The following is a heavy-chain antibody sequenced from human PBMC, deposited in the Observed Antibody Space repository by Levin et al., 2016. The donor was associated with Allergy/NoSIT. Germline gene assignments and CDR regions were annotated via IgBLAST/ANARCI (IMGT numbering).Heavy chain of an antibody. CDR2: INPSNGDT. CDR3: SREGTDPVDKDAFQI. J-gene: IGHJ3*02. V-gene: IGHV1-2*02. Sequence: ASVKVSCKTSGYTFTDHYMDWVRQAPGEGLEWMGWINPSNGDTNYAQKFRGRVTMTRDTSLSTAYMELGSLRSDDTAIYYCSREGTDPVDKDAFQIWGQGTVVTVSS. D-gene: IGHD1-1*01. CDR1: GYTFTDHY.